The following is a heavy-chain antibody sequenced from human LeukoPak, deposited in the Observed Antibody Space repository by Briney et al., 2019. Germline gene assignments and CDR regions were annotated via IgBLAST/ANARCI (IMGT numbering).Heavy chain of an antibody. V-gene: IGHV4-4*07. CDR3: ARDGSGSYYSLIDY. D-gene: IGHD3-10*01. Sequence: SETLSLTCTVSGGSISSYYWSWIRQPAGKGLEWIGRIYTSGSTNYNPSLKSRVTMSVDTSKNQFFLKLSSVTAADTAVYYCARDGSGSYYSLIDYWGQGTLVTVSS. CDR2: IYTSGST. CDR1: GGSISSYY. J-gene: IGHJ4*02.